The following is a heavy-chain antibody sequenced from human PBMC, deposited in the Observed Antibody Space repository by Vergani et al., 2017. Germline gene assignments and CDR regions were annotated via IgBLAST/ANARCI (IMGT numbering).Heavy chain of an antibody. CDR1: GGSFSGYY. Sequence: QVQLQQWGAGLLKPSETLSLTCAVYGGSFSGYYWSWIRQPPGKGLEWIGEINHSGRTNYNPSLKSRVTISVDTSKNQFSLKLSSVTAADTALYYCARGSTRGGWYSWGQGTLVTVSS. CDR2: INHSGRT. CDR3: ARGSTRGGWYS. J-gene: IGHJ4*02. V-gene: IGHV4-34*01. D-gene: IGHD6-19*01.